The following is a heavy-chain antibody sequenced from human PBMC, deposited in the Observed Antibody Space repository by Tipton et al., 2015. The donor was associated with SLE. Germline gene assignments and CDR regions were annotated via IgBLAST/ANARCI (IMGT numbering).Heavy chain of an antibody. Sequence: GSLRLSCAASGFTFSSYWMSWVRQAPGKGLEWVANIKQDGSEKYYVDSVKGRFTISRDNAKNSLYLQMNSLRAEDTALYYCAKGPYQLLMGGGWFDPWGQGTLVTVSS. CDR3: AKGPYQLLMGGGWFDP. CDR2: IKQDGSEK. D-gene: IGHD2-2*01. J-gene: IGHJ5*02. CDR1: GFTFSSYW. V-gene: IGHV3-7*03.